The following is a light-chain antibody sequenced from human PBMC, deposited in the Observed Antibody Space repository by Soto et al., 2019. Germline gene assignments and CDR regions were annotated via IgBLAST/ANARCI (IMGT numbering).Light chain of an antibody. Sequence: QSVLTQPASVSGSPGQSITISCAGTSSDIGGYNYVSWYQQHPGKAPKVMIYEVSNRPSGVSNRFSGSKSGNTASLTISGLQAEDEADYYCSSYASSSTLYVFGSETKVTVL. CDR2: EVS. V-gene: IGLV2-14*01. CDR1: SSDIGGYNY. J-gene: IGLJ1*01. CDR3: SSYASSSTLYV.